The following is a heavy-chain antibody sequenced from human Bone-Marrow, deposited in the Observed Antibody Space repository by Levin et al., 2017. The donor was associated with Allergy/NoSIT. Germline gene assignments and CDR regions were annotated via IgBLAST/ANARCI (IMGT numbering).Heavy chain of an antibody. D-gene: IGHD3-9*01. CDR2: IYHSGST. Sequence: SETLSLTCTVSGGSFNSYYWSWIRQPPGKGLEWIGYIYHSGSTKYNPSLKSLVTISIDTSKNQSSLRPSSVTAADPAVYYCARQYDILTDFDYWGQGILVTVSS. V-gene: IGHV4-59*08. J-gene: IGHJ4*02. CDR1: GGSFNSYY. CDR3: ARQYDILTDFDY.